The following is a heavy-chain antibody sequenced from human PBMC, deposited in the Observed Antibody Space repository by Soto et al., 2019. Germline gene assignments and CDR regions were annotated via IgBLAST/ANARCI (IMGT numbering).Heavy chain of an antibody. J-gene: IGHJ4*02. CDR2: INGNTGDT. Sequence: EASVKVSCKASGYKFTAYYLHWVRQAPGQGLEWIGWINGNTGDTSFARKFQGWVTLTMNASITTAYMDLSRLKSDDTALYYCARFSSSSGFDFWGPGSLVTVSS. CDR1: GYKFTAYY. CDR3: ARFSSSSGFDF. V-gene: IGHV1-2*04. D-gene: IGHD2-2*01.